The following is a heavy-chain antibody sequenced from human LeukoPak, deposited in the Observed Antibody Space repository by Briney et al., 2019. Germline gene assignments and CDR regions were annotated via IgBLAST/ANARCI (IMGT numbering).Heavy chain of an antibody. J-gene: IGHJ4*02. V-gene: IGHV1-2*02. Sequence: ASVKVSCKASGYTFTGYYTHWVRQAPGQGLEWMGWINPNSGGTNYAQKFQGRVTMTRDTSISTAYMELSRLRSDDTAVYYCARDLAAAAHFDYWGQGTLVTVSS. CDR1: GYTFTGYY. CDR3: ARDLAAAAHFDY. CDR2: INPNSGGT. D-gene: IGHD6-13*01.